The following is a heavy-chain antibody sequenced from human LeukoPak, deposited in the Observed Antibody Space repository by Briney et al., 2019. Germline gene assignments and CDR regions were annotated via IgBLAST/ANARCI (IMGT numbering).Heavy chain of an antibody. Sequence: SETLSLTCAVYGGSFSGYYWSWIRQPPGKGLEWIGEVNHSGSTNYNPSLRSRVTISVDTSKNQFSLKLSSVTAADTAVYYCARFPYSSSRGGYDYWGQGTLVTVSS. V-gene: IGHV4-34*01. CDR1: GGSFSGYY. CDR3: ARFPYSSSRGGYDY. J-gene: IGHJ4*02. D-gene: IGHD6-13*01. CDR2: VNHSGST.